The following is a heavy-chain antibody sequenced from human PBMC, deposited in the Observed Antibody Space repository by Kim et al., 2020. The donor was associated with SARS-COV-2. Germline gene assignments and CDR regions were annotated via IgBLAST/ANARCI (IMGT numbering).Heavy chain of an antibody. CDR2: ISTSSTNM. Sequence: GGSLRLSCAASGFTFSTYSMNWVRQAPGKGLEWLSFISTSSTNMYYEDSVTGRVTISIDNARNSRSLQMNNMRDEDTAMYYCARTQQLPTNDYYFGM. V-gene: IGHV3-48*02. D-gene: IGHD2-2*01. CDR3: ARTQQLPTNDYYFGM. CDR1: GFTFSTYS. J-gene: IGHJ6*01.